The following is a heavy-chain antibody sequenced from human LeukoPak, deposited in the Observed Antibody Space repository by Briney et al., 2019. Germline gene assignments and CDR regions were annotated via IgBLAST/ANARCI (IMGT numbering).Heavy chain of an antibody. Sequence: GASVKVSCKASGYSFSHYAIHWVRQAPGQRLEWLGWINPGNGYTKYSQNFQGRVTITRDTSASTAYMELSSLRSEDTAVYYCARVPHIVAGDGHGYWGQGTLVTVSS. CDR1: GYSFSHYA. CDR2: INPGNGYT. J-gene: IGHJ4*02. CDR3: ARVPHIVAGDGHGY. D-gene: IGHD6-19*01. V-gene: IGHV1-3*01.